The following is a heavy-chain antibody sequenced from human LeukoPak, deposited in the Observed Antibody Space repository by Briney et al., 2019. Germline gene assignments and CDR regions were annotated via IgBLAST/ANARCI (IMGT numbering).Heavy chain of an antibody. Sequence: SETLSLTCTVSGGSISSGGYSWSWIRQHPGKGLEWIGYIYYSGSTYYNPSLKSRVTISVDTSKNQFSLKLSSVTAADTAVYYCARYLVGGGYYFDYWGQGTLVTVSS. CDR3: ARYLVGGGYYFDY. D-gene: IGHD2-15*01. V-gene: IGHV4-31*03. CDR2: IYYSGST. J-gene: IGHJ4*02. CDR1: GGSISSGGYS.